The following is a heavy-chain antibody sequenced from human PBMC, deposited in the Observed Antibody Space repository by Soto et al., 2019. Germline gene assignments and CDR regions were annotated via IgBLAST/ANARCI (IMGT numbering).Heavy chain of an antibody. CDR3: ARAPRYGDYVIGGMDF. Sequence: QVQLVQSGAEVKKPGASVKVSCKASGYTFTSYGISWVRQAPGQGLEWMGWISAYNGNTNYAQKLQGRVTMTTDTSTSTAYMELRSLRSDDTAGYYCARAPRYGDYVIGGMDFWGQGTTVTVSS. CDR1: GYTFTSYG. D-gene: IGHD4-17*01. CDR2: ISAYNGNT. V-gene: IGHV1-18*01. J-gene: IGHJ6*02.